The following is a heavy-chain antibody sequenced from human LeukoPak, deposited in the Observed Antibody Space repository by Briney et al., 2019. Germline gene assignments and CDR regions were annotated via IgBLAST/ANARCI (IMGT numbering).Heavy chain of an antibody. V-gene: IGHV4-61*02. Sequence: SQTLSLTCTVSGGSISSGSYYWSWIRQPAGKGLEWIGRIYTSGSTNYNPSLKSRVTISVDTSKNQFSLKLSSVTAADTAVYYCARDPRYYDFWSGYYTEGWFDPWGQGTLVTVSS. CDR3: ARDPRYYDFWSGYYTEGWFDP. CDR2: IYTSGST. D-gene: IGHD3-3*01. J-gene: IGHJ5*02. CDR1: GGSISSGSYY.